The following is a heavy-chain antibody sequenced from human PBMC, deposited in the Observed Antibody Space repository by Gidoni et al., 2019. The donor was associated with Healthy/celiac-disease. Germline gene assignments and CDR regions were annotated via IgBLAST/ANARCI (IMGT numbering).Heavy chain of an antibody. CDR2: IYYSGST. CDR3: ARMPYYYDSSGTEQTFDY. J-gene: IGHJ4*02. V-gene: IGHV4-59*01. D-gene: IGHD3-22*01. CDR1: GGSISRYY. Sequence: QVQLQESGPGLVKPSETLSLTCTVSGGSISRYYWSWLRQPPGKGLEWIGYIYYSGSTNYNPSLKSRVTISVDTSKNQFSLKLSSVTAADTAVYYCARMPYYYDSSGTEQTFDYWGQGTLVTVSS.